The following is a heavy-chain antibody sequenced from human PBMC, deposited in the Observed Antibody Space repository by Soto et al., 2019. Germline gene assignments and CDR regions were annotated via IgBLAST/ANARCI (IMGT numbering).Heavy chain of an antibody. Sequence: SETLSLTCTVSGGSITDYSWVWIRQPAGKGLEWIGRIFSSGSTNYNPSLKGRITMSLDTSKNQFSLKLNSATATDTAVYLCARDQGVVVTADNWFDPWGQGILATVSS. V-gene: IGHV4-4*07. CDR3: ARDQGVVVTADNWFDP. J-gene: IGHJ5*02. CDR2: IFSSGST. D-gene: IGHD2-21*02. CDR1: GGSITDYS.